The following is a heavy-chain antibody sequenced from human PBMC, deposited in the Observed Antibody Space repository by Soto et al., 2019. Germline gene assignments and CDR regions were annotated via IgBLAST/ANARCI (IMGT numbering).Heavy chain of an antibody. Sequence: ASVKVSCKASGYTFTSYDINWVRQATGQGLEWMGWMNPNSGNTGYAQKFQGRVTMTRNTSISTAYMELSSLRSEDTAVYYCARGVTMVRGVIPPAYWGQGTLVTVSS. CDR1: GYTFTSYD. CDR2: MNPNSGNT. J-gene: IGHJ4*02. D-gene: IGHD3-10*01. V-gene: IGHV1-8*01. CDR3: ARGVTMVRGVIPPAY.